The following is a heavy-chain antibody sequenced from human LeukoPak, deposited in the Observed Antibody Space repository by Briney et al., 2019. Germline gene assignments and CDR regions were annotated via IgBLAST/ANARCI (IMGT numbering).Heavy chain of an antibody. D-gene: IGHD6-13*01. CDR3: ARGDSSSWYDY. J-gene: IGHJ4*02. V-gene: IGHV4-59*01. CDR1: GGSISSYY. CDR2: IYYSGST. Sequence: SETLSLTCTVSGGSISSYYWSWIRQPPGKGLERIGYIYYSGSTNYNPSLKSRVTISVDTSKNQFSLKLSSVTAADTAVYYCARGDSSSWYDYWGQGTLVTVSS.